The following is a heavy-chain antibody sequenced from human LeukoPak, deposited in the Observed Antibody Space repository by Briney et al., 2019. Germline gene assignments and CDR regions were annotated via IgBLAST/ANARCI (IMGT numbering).Heavy chain of an antibody. Sequence: GGSLRLSCAASGFTFSNYWMTWVCQAPGKGLEWVANIKEGGSEKYYVDSVKGRFTISSDSAKNSAFLPMNSLRAEDTAVYYCARVDSAEKRDFDYWRQGTLVTVSS. J-gene: IGHJ4*02. CDR1: GFTFSNYW. CDR3: ARVDSAEKRDFDY. V-gene: IGHV3-7*01. D-gene: IGHD3-22*01. CDR2: IKEGGSEK.